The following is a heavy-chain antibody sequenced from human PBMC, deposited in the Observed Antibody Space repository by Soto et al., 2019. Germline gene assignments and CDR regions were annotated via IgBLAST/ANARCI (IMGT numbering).Heavy chain of an antibody. CDR2: IYYSGST. CDR3: ARRKKQLVRNWFDP. D-gene: IGHD6-6*01. CDR1: GGSISSSSYY. V-gene: IGHV4-39*01. Sequence: SETLSLTCTVSGGSISSSSYYWGWIRQPPGKGLEWIGSIYYSGSTYYNPSLKSRVTISVDTSKNQFSLKLSSVTAADTAVYYCARRKKQLVRNWFDPWGQGTLVTISS. J-gene: IGHJ5*02.